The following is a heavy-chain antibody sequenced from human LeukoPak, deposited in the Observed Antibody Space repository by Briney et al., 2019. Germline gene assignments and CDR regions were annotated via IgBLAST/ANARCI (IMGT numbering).Heavy chain of an antibody. CDR2: IYYSGST. V-gene: IGHV4-59*01. Sequence: PSETLSLTCTVSGGSISSYYWSWIRQPPGKGLEWIGYIYYSGSTNHNPSLKSRVTISVDTSKNQFSLKLSSVTAADTAVYYCASLRVSYYAHYGMDVWGQGTTVTVSS. J-gene: IGHJ6*02. CDR1: GGSISSYY. CDR3: ASLRVSYYAHYGMDV. D-gene: IGHD2-15*01.